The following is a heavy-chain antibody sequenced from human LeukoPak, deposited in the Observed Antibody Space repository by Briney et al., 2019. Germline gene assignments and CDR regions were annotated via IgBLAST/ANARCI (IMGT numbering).Heavy chain of an antibody. Sequence: GGSLRLSCAASGFTFNSYLMGWVRQAPGKGLEWVANIKEDASEKNYVDSVKGRFTISRDNAKNSLYLEMNSLTAEDTAIYYCAVPQWELLNWGQGTLVTVSS. CDR3: AVPQWELLN. V-gene: IGHV3-7*05. CDR2: IKEDASEK. CDR1: GFTFNSYL. J-gene: IGHJ4*02. D-gene: IGHD1-26*01.